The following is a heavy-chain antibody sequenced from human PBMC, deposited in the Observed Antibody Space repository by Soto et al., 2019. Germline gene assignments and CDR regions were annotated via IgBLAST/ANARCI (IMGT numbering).Heavy chain of an antibody. J-gene: IGHJ4*02. V-gene: IGHV4-34*01. CDR1: GGSFSGYY. Sequence: PSETLSLTCAVYGGSFSGYYWIWIRQPPGKGLEWIGEINHSGSTNYNPSLKSRVTISVDTSKNQFSLKLSSVTAADTAVYYCASSSYYYDSSATGYWGQGTLVTVSS. CDR2: INHSGST. D-gene: IGHD3-22*01. CDR3: ASSSYYYDSSATGY.